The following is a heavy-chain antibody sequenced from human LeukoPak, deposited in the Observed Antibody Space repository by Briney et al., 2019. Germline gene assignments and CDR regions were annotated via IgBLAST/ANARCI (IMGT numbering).Heavy chain of an antibody. CDR2: IYYSEST. J-gene: IGHJ6*03. V-gene: IGHV4-59*01. Sequence: SETLSLTCTVSGGSISSYYWSWIRQPPGKGLEWIGYIYYSESTNYNPSLKSRVTISVDTSKNQFSLKLSSVTAADTAVYYCARVSQQTPFYVYYYYYYMDVWGKGTTVTVSS. D-gene: IGHD5/OR15-5a*01. CDR1: GGSISSYY. CDR3: ARVSQQTPFYVYYYYYYMDV.